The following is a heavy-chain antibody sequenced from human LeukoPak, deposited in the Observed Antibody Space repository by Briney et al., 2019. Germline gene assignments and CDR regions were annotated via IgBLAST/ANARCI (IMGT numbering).Heavy chain of an antibody. J-gene: IGHJ4*02. V-gene: IGHV1-8*01. Sequence: PGASVKVSCKASGYTFTSYDINWVRQATGQGLEWMGWMNPNSSNTGYAQKFQGRVTMTRNTSINTAYMELSSLRSEDTAVYYCARGSFWGYSSSWYFGYWGQGTLVTVSS. CDR1: GYTFTSYD. CDR3: ARGSFWGYSSSWYFGY. CDR2: MNPNSSNT. D-gene: IGHD6-13*01.